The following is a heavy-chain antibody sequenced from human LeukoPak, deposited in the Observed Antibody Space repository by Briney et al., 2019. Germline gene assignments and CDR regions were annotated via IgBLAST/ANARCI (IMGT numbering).Heavy chain of an antibody. CDR1: GFTVSNNY. V-gene: IGHV3-66*01. CDR3: ARDSLSRATAA. CDR2: IYSGGST. D-gene: IGHD5-12*01. Sequence: PGGSLRLSCAASGFTVSNNYMTWVRQAPGKGLEWLSVIYSGGSTYYADSVKGRFTISRDNSKNTLYLQMNSLRAEDTAVYYCARDSLSRATAAWGQGTLVTVSS. J-gene: IGHJ5*02.